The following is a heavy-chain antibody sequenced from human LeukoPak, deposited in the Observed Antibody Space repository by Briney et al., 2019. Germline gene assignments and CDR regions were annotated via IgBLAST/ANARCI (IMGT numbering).Heavy chain of an antibody. D-gene: IGHD6-13*01. J-gene: IGHJ6*02. Sequence: GGSLRLSCAASGFTFSSYWMHWVRQAPGKGLVWVSRINGDGSSTSYADSLKGRFTISRDNAKNTLYLQMNSLRVEDRAVYYCARTLYSPGGMDVWGQGTTVTVSS. CDR2: INGDGSST. CDR3: ARTLYSPGGMDV. CDR1: GFTFSSYW. V-gene: IGHV3-74*01.